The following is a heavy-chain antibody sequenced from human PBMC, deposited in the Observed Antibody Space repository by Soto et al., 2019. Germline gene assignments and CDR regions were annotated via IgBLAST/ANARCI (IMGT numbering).Heavy chain of an antibody. CDR2: MWAGGRKE. J-gene: IGHJ5*02. D-gene: IGHD2-2*01. Sequence: PGGSLRLSCVTSGFTFNNYGIHWVRQAPGKGLEWVAVMWAGGRKENYADSVKGRFTMSRDLSKNTLYLQMDSLRAEDTAVYYCARDIDTSSHFAWFDPWGQGTMVTVYS. V-gene: IGHV3-33*01. CDR3: ARDIDTSSHFAWFDP. CDR1: GFTFNNYG.